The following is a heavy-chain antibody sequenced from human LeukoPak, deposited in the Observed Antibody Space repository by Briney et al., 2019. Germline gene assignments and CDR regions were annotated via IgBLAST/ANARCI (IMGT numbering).Heavy chain of an antibody. V-gene: IGHV4-34*01. CDR2: INHSGST. J-gene: IGHJ5*02. D-gene: IGHD3-22*01. CDR1: GGSFSGYY. Sequence: PSETLSLTCAVYGGSFSGYYWSWIRQPPGKGLEWIGEINHSGSTNYNPSLKSRVTISVDTSKNQFSLKLSSVTAADTAVYYCARGLPHNLPRITMLVVRAWGQGTLVTVSS. CDR3: ARGLPHNLPRITMLVVRA.